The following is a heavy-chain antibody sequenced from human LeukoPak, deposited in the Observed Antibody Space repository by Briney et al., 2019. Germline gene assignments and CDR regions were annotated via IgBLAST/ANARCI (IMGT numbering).Heavy chain of an antibody. J-gene: IGHJ4*02. V-gene: IGHV3-23*01. CDR2: ISGSGGST. CDR3: AGERQRRSDTTPYFDH. Sequence: GGSLRLSCAASGFTFSSYAMSWVRQAPGKGLEWVSAISGSGGSTYYADSVKGRFTISRDNSKSTLYLQMNSLRAEDTAVYYCAGERQRRSDTTPYFDHWGQGTLVTVSS. D-gene: IGHD1-1*01. CDR1: GFTFSSYA.